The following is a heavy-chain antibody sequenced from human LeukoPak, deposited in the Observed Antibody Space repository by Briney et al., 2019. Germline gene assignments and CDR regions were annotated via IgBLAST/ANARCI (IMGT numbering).Heavy chain of an antibody. V-gene: IGHV1-8*01. J-gene: IGHJ4*02. D-gene: IGHD6-19*01. CDR2: MNPNSGNT. CDR1: GYTFTSYD. CDR3: ARDRLPESIAVAEGLD. Sequence: ASVKVSCKASGYTFTSYDINWVRQATGQGLEWMGRMNPNSGNTGYAQKFQGRVTMTRNTSISTAYMELSSLRSEDTAVYYCARDRLPESIAVAEGLDWGQGTLVTVSS.